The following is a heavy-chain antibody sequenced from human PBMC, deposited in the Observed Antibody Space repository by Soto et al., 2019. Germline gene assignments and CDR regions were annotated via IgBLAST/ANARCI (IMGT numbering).Heavy chain of an antibody. CDR1: GFTFSSYA. V-gene: IGHV3-30-3*01. CDR2: ISYDGSNK. D-gene: IGHD2-21*02. J-gene: IGHJ4*02. CDR3: AREGGGDPREFDY. Sequence: GGSLRLSCAASGFTFSSYAMHWVRQAPGKGLEWVAVISYDGSNKYYADSVKGRFTIPRDNSKNTLYLQMNSLRAEDTAVYYCAREGGGDPREFDYWGQGTLVTVSS.